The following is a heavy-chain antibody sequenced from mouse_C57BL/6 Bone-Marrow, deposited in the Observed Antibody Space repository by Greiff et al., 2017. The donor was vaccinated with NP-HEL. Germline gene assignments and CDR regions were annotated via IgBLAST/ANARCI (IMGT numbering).Heavy chain of an antibody. Sequence: EVKLVESGGGLVKPGGSLKLSCAASGFTFSDYGMHWVRQAPEKGLEWVAYISSGSSTIYYADTVKGRFTISRDNAKNTLFLQMTSLRSEDTAMYYCAGLRQYYFDYWGQVTTLTVSS. CDR1: GFTFSDYG. CDR2: ISSGSSTI. CDR3: AGLRQYYFDY. J-gene: IGHJ2*01. D-gene: IGHD2-4*01. V-gene: IGHV5-17*01.